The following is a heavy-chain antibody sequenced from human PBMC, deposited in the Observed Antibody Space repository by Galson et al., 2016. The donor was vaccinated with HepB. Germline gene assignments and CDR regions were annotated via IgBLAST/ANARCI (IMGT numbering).Heavy chain of an antibody. CDR2: IIPMFGTP. CDR3: ARSAPSGLNHHYYYGMDV. CDR1: GYTFRNYV. J-gene: IGHJ6*02. Sequence: SVKVSCKASGYTFRNYVISWVRQAPGQGLEWMGGIIPMFGTPYYAHNFRGRVTINADDSTSTGYMALSSLRSEDTAVYYCARSAPSGLNHHYYYGMDVWGQGTTVTVSS. D-gene: IGHD6-13*01. V-gene: IGHV1-69*13.